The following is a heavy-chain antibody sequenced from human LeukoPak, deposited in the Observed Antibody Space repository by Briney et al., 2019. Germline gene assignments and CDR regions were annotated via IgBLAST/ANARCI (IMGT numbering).Heavy chain of an antibody. CDR3: AGEFLEQQPNRGFDP. CDR1: GFTFSSYW. V-gene: IGHV3-74*01. Sequence: GGSLRLSCAASGFTFSSYWMHWVRQAPGKGLVWVSRIKSDGSSTSYADSVKGRFTISRDNAKNTLYLQMNSLRAEDTAVYYCAGEFLEQQPNRGFDPWGQGTLVTVSS. D-gene: IGHD6-13*01. CDR2: IKSDGSST. J-gene: IGHJ5*02.